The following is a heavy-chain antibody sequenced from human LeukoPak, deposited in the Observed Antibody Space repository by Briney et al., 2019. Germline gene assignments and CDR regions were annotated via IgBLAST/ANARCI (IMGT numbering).Heavy chain of an antibody. Sequence: SETLSLTCAVYGGSFSGYYWSWIRQPPGKGLEWIGEINHSGSTNYNPSLKSRVTISVDTSKNQFSLKLSSVTAADTAVYYCARVLVVAPAAILGGIWFDPWGQGTLVTASS. V-gene: IGHV4-34*01. J-gene: IGHJ5*02. CDR3: ARVLVVAPAAILGGIWFDP. D-gene: IGHD2-2*02. CDR2: INHSGST. CDR1: GGSFSGYY.